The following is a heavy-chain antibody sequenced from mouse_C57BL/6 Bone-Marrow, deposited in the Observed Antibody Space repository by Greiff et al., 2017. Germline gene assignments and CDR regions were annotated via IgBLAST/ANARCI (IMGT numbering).Heavy chain of an antibody. V-gene: IGHV5-4*01. Sequence: EVQVVESGGGLVKPGGSLKLSCAASGFTFSSYAMSWVRQTPEKRLEWVATISDGGSYTYYPDNVKGRFTISRDNAKNNLYLQMSHLKSEDTAMYYCTRERYDYYAMDYWGQGTSVTVSS. D-gene: IGHD2-10*02. CDR3: TRERYDYYAMDY. CDR1: GFTFSSYA. J-gene: IGHJ4*01. CDR2: ISDGGSYT.